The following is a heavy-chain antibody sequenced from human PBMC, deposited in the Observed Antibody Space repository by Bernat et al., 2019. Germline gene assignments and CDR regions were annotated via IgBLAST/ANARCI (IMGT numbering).Heavy chain of an antibody. J-gene: IGHJ6*03. CDR1: GGTFSSYA. Sequence: QVQLVQSGAEVKKPGSSVKVSCKASGGTFSSYAISWVRQAPGQGLEWMGGIIPIFGTANYAQKFQGRVTITADKSTSTAYMELSSLRSEDTAVYYCARGLNSIGRTGEWLYYYYYYYYMDVWGKGTTVTVSS. CDR2: IIPIFGTA. D-gene: IGHD3-3*01. V-gene: IGHV1-69*06. CDR3: ARGLNSIGRTGEWLYYYYYYYYMDV.